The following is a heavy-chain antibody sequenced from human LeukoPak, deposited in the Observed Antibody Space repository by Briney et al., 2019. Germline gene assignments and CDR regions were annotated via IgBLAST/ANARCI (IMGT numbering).Heavy chain of an antibody. D-gene: IGHD4-17*01. CDR1: GFTFSDYA. CDR3: AKDPDKGEYGYTDYGNFDS. CDR2: ISGSGRRT. V-gene: IGHV3-23*01. J-gene: IGHJ4*02. Sequence: GGSLRLSCAASGFTFSDYAMSWVRQAPGKGLEWVSGISGSGRRTYHADSVKGRFTISRDNFKNTLYLQMISLRADDTAVYFCAKDPDKGEYGYTDYGNFDSWGQGTLVTVSS.